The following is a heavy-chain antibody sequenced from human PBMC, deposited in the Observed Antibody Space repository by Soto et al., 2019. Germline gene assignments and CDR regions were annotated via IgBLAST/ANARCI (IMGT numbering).Heavy chain of an antibody. CDR1: GYTFTDYH. V-gene: IGHV1-2*02. D-gene: IGHD3-22*01. CDR2: ISPHSGGT. CDR3: VRFMILDVSLDY. J-gene: IGHJ4*02. Sequence: ASVKVSCKASGYTFTDYHIHWVRQAPGQGLGWMGWISPHSGGTNYAQKFQGRVTMTWDTSISTAYLELSRLRSDGTAVYFCVRFMILDVSLDYWGLGTLVTVSS.